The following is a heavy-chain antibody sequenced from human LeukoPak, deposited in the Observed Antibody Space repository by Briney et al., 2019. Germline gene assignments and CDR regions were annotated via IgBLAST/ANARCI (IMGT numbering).Heavy chain of an antibody. Sequence: PGGSLRLSCAASGFTFSSYGMHWVRQAPGKGLEWVAVISYDGSNKYYADSVKGRFTMSRDNAKKSLFLQMNSLRAEDTAVYYCARDYGDYEPGRHHYYYYYMDVWGKGTTVTVSS. CDR3: ARDYGDYEPGRHHYYYYYMDV. CDR1: GFTFSSYG. D-gene: IGHD4-17*01. CDR2: ISYDGSNK. V-gene: IGHV3-30*03. J-gene: IGHJ6*03.